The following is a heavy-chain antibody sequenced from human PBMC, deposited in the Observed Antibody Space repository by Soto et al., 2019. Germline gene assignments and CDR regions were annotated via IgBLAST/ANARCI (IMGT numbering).Heavy chain of an antibody. CDR1: GGSISSGGYY. D-gene: IGHD6-6*01. CDR3: ARGSFSSSSSWFDP. CDR2: IYYSGRT. J-gene: IGHJ5*02. V-gene: IGHV4-31*03. Sequence: SETLSLTCTVSGGSISSGGYYWSWIRQHPGKGLEWIGYIYYSGRTYYNPSLHSRVSIAVVTTENQFSLKLTSVTAADTSVYYCARGSFSSSSSWFDPWGRGTLVTVSS.